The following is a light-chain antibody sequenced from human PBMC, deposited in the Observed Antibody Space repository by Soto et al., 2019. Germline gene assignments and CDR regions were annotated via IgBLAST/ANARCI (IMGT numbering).Light chain of an antibody. CDR1: ETISGSY. CDR2: GTS. J-gene: IGKJ2*01. Sequence: EIVLTQSPGTLSSSPGERATLSCRTSETISGSYLAWYQQTPGQAPGLLIHGTSSRASDIPDRFSGSGSGTDFTLTISRLEPEDFAVYFCQQYSRSPPTFGPGTKLDIK. V-gene: IGKV3-20*01. CDR3: QQYSRSPPT.